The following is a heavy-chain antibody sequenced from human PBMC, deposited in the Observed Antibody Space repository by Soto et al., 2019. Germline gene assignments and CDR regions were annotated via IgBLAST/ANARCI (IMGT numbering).Heavy chain of an antibody. D-gene: IGHD1-7*01. CDR2: IIPIFGTA. J-gene: IGHJ6*02. V-gene: IGHV1-69*13. CDR3: AITYNWNYVPYYYYGMDV. Sequence: SVKVSCKASGGTFSSYAISWVRQAPGQGLEWMGGIIPIFGTANYAQKFQGRVTITADESTSTAYMELSSLRSEDAAVYYCAITYNWNYVPYYYYGMDVWGQGTTVTVSS. CDR1: GGTFSSYA.